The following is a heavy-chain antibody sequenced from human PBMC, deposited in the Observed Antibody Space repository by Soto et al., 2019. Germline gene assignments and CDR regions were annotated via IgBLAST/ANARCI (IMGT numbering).Heavy chain of an antibody. D-gene: IGHD3-16*01. CDR2: ISSSGSTI. Sequence: PGGSLRLSCAASGFTFSDYYMSWIRQAPGKGLEWVSYISSSGSTIYYADSVKGRFTISRDNAKDSLYLQMNSLRAEDTAVYYCARDRVMTTFSCDIWGQGTMVTVSS. J-gene: IGHJ3*02. V-gene: IGHV3-11*01. CDR1: GFTFSDYY. CDR3: ARDRVMTTFSCDI.